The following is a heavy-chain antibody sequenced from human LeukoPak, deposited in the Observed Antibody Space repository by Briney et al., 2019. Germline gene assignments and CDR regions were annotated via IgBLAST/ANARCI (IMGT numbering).Heavy chain of an antibody. Sequence: ASVKVSCKASGYTFTSYGISWVRQAPGQGLEWMGWISAYNGNTNYAQKLQGRVTMTTDTSTSTAYMELRSLRSDDTAVYYCARHIAAAGEVYYYYGMDAWGQGTTVTVSS. V-gene: IGHV1-18*01. J-gene: IGHJ6*02. CDR2: ISAYNGNT. D-gene: IGHD6-13*01. CDR3: ARHIAAAGEVYYYYGMDA. CDR1: GYTFTSYG.